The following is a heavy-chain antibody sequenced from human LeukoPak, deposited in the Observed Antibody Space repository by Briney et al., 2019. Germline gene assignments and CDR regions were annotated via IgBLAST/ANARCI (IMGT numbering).Heavy chain of an antibody. CDR2: INHSGST. Sequence: GSLRLSCAASELSVSYNYMSWVRQPPGKGLEWIGEINHSGSTNYNPSLKSRVTISVDTSKNQFSLKLRSVTAADTAVYYCARGQTIVGATGDFWGQGTLVTVSS. CDR3: ARGQTIVGATGDF. J-gene: IGHJ4*02. V-gene: IGHV4-34*01. CDR1: ELSVSYNY. D-gene: IGHD1-26*01.